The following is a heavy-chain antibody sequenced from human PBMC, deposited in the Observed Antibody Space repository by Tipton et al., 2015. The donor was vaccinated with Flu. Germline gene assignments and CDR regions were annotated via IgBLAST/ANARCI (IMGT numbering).Heavy chain of an antibody. CDR1: GGSISSYY. CDR3: ARGAAAGTGYYYYYYMDV. J-gene: IGHJ6*03. D-gene: IGHD6-13*01. CDR2: IYYSGST. Sequence: GLVKPSETLSLTCTVSGGSISSYYWSWIRQPPGKGLEWIGYIYYSGSTNYNPSLKSRVTISVDTSKNQFSLKLSSVTAADTAVYYCARGAAAGTGYYYYYYMDVWGKGTTVTVSS. V-gene: IGHV4-59*01.